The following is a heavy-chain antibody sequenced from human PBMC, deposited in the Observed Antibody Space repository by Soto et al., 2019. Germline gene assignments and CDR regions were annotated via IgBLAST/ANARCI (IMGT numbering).Heavy chain of an antibody. V-gene: IGHV4-30-4*01. CDR1: GGSISSGDYY. D-gene: IGHD6-13*01. CDR3: ARDGIAAGGYGMDV. J-gene: IGHJ6*02. Sequence: SETLSLTCTVSGGSISSGDYYWSWIRQPPGKGLEWIGYIYYSGSTYYNPSLKSRVTISVDTSKNQFSLKLSSVTAADTAVYYCARDGIAAGGYGMDVWGQGTTVTVS. CDR2: IYYSGST.